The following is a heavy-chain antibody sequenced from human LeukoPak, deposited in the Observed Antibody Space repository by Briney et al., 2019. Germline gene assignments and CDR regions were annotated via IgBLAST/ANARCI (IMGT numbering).Heavy chain of an antibody. CDR1: GYSFTGYY. V-gene: IGHV1-2*02. D-gene: IGHD6-13*01. Sequence: GASVKVSCKASGYSFTGYYMHWVRQAPGQGLEWMGWINPNNGGTNYAQKFQGRVTMTRDTSISTAYMELSRLRSDDTAVYYCAREVISSSWFPFDYWGQGTLVTVSS. CDR3: AREVISSSWFPFDY. J-gene: IGHJ4*02. CDR2: INPNNGGT.